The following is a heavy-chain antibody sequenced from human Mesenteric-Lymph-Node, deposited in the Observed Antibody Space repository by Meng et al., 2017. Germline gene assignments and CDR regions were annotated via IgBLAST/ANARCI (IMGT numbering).Heavy chain of an antibody. J-gene: IGHJ4*02. V-gene: IGHV4-4*02. CDR3: ARVGQWLPIDY. Sequence: GQVQESGPGLVRPSGTRSLTCASSGGSISRSYWWSWVRQPPGKGLEWIGEIYHSGSTNYNPSLKSRVTISVDKSKNQFSLNLSSVTAADTAVYYCARVGQWLPIDYWGQGTLVTVSS. D-gene: IGHD6-19*01. CDR2: IYHSGST. CDR1: GGSISRSYW.